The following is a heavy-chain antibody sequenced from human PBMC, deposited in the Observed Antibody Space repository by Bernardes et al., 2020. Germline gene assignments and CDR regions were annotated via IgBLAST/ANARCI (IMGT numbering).Heavy chain of an antibody. CDR2: IYYDGGNI. V-gene: IGHV3-33*01. Sequence: GGSLRLSCAASGFAFSSYGMHWVRQAPGNGLEWLAIIYYDGGNINYADSVKGRFTISRDNSKNTLYLQMNSLRVEDTAVYYCVRDRAPRWASVTADAFGVWGQGTTVTVSS. CDR3: VRDRAPRWASVTADAFGV. D-gene: IGHD2-21*02. CDR1: GFAFSSYG. J-gene: IGHJ3*01.